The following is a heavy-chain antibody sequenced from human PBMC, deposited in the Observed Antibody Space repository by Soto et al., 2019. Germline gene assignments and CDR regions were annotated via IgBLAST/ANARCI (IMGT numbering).Heavy chain of an antibody. V-gene: IGHV3-23*01. Sequence: PGGSLRLSCAASGFTFSSNAMSWVRQAPGKGLEWVSGITGSGGITDYADSVKGRFTISRDNSRNTVYLQMTYLRAEDTAVYYCAREDGIVGTTSAFDYWGQGTLVTVSS. CDR3: AREDGIVGTTSAFDY. CDR2: ITGSGGIT. J-gene: IGHJ4*02. D-gene: IGHD1-26*01. CDR1: GFTFSSNA.